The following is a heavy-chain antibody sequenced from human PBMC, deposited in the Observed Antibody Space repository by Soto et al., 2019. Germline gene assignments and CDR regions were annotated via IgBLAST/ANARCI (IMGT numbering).Heavy chain of an antibody. Sequence: QVQLQESGPGLVKPSQTLSLTCTVSGVSISDDNYYWSWTRQPPGKDLEWIGHIYNRGNTYNNPSLRSRLTLSLDTSKSQFSLNLNSVTAADTAVYYCAGGLSGDKVDQWGQGTLVTVSS. CDR2: IYNRGNT. CDR3: AGGLSGDKVDQ. CDR1: GVSISDDNYY. V-gene: IGHV4-30-4*01. J-gene: IGHJ4*02. D-gene: IGHD2-21*01.